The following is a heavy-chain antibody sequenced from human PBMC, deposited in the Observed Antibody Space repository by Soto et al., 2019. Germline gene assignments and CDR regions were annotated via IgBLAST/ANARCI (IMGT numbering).Heavy chain of an antibody. J-gene: IGHJ5*02. D-gene: IGHD3-10*01. V-gene: IGHV4-59*01. CDR3: ARDFVAGSTWFDP. CDR1: GGFINSYY. CDR2: IYYRGTT. Sequence: LSETLSLTCTVSGGFINSYYWRWIRQSPGKGLEWVVYIYYRGTTMYNPSLKSRVTLSVDTSENQFSLKLRSVTAADTAVYYCARDFVAGSTWFDPWGQGILVTVSS.